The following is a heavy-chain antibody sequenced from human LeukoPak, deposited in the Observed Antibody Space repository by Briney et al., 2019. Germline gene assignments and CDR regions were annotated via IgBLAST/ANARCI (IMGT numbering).Heavy chain of an antibody. CDR2: IKQDGTEK. CDR3: XXXXXYXXGXXTXXFXXQ. J-gene: IGHJ1*01. CDR1: GFTFTTYW. Sequence: GESLXXSCAASGFTFTTYWMSWVRQARGKGLEWVANIKQDGTEKYYVDSVKGRFTIARDNARDSLELEMNSLRGEDTAVYYXXXXXXYXXGXXTXXFXXQWGQGTPVTASS. V-gene: IGHV3-7*01.